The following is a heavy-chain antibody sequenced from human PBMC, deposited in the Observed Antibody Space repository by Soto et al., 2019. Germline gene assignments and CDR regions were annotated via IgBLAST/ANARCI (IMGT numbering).Heavy chain of an antibody. Sequence: EVQLLESGGGLVQPGGSLRLSCAACGFTFSSYAMSWVRQAPGKGLEWVSAISGSGGSTYYADSVKGRFTISRDNSKNTLDLQMNSLSAENTAVYYCAKGEGSSIIAEAGFDYWGQGALVT. D-gene: IGHD6-13*01. CDR1: GFTFSSYA. CDR3: AKGEGSSIIAEAGFDY. V-gene: IGHV3-23*01. CDR2: ISGSGGST. J-gene: IGHJ4*02.